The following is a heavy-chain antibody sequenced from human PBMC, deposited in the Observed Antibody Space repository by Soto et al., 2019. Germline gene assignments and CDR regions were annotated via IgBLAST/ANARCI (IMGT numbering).Heavy chain of an antibody. CDR1: GYTFSSYG. D-gene: IGHD6-6*01. CDR2: ISVYNGNT. Sequence: QVQLVQSGAEVKKPGASVKVSCKASGYTFSSYGISWVRQASGQGLEWMGWISVYNGNTNDAQKLQGRVTMTTDTSTSTAYMELRSLRSDDTAVYYCARETWIVAVRPAYYGMDVWGQGTTVTVSS. CDR3: ARETWIVAVRPAYYGMDV. V-gene: IGHV1-18*04. J-gene: IGHJ6*02.